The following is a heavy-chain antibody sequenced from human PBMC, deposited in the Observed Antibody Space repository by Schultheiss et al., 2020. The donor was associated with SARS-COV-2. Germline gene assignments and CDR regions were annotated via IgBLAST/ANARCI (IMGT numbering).Heavy chain of an antibody. CDR2: IYYSGST. D-gene: IGHD3-16*02. CDR3: ARGCGDDYVWGSYRQERPWFDP. V-gene: IGHV4-59*01. CDR1: GGSIRSYY. J-gene: IGHJ5*02. Sequence: SQTLSLTCTVSGGSIRSYYWSWIRQPPGKGLEWIGYIYYSGSTNYNPSLKSRVTISVDTSKNQFSLKLSSVTAADTAVYYCARGCGDDYVWGSYRQERPWFDPWGQGTLVTVSS.